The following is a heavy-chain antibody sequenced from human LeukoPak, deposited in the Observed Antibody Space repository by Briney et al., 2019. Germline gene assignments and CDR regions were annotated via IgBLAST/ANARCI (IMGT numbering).Heavy chain of an antibody. J-gene: IGHJ4*02. CDR3: SRTFVVPAFSFERPGYFDY. D-gene: IGHD2-2*01. CDR2: IIPIFGTA. V-gene: IGHV1-69*01. CDR1: GGTFSSYA. Sequence: SVKVSCKASGGTFSSYAISWVRQAPGQGLEWMGGIIPIFGTANYAQKFQGRVTITADESTSTAYLELSSLRSEDTAVYYCSRTFVVPAFSFERPGYFDYWGQGTLVTVSS.